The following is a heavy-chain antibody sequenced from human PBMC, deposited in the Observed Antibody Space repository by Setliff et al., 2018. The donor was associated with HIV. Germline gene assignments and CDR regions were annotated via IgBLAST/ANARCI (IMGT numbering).Heavy chain of an antibody. V-gene: IGHV4-59*13. CDR1: GGSISNFY. J-gene: IGHJ3*01. Sequence: SETLSLTCSVSGGSISNFYWSWIRQPPGKGLEWVGHFYSTGDTNYNPSLKSRVTLSADTSKNQLSLSLSSVTAANTAVYYCARVQMAYAAFDVWGQGTMFTVSS. CDR3: ARVQMAYAAFDV. D-gene: IGHD4-17*01. CDR2: FYSTGDT.